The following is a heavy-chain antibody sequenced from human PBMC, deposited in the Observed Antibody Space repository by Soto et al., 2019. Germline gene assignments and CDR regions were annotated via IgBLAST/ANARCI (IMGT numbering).Heavy chain of an antibody. D-gene: IGHD3-9*01. CDR1: GFTFSNFD. V-gene: IGHV3-30*03. CDR2: ISYDGSNK. J-gene: IGHJ3*02. Sequence: GGSLRLSCAASGFTFSNFDMHWVRQAPGKGLEWVAVISYDGSNKYYADSVKGRFTISRDNSKNTLYLQMNSLRVEDTAVYYCARTTKYFGFDIWGQGTMVTVSS. CDR3: ARTTKYFGFDI.